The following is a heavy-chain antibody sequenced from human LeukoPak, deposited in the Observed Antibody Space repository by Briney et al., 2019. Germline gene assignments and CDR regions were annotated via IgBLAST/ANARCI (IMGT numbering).Heavy chain of an antibody. CDR1: GFTFSSYA. CDR2: ISYDGSNK. V-gene: IGHV3-30-3*01. CDR3: AKGSGSWSDPPAD. J-gene: IGHJ4*02. Sequence: PGGSLRLSCAASGFTFSSYAMHWVRQAPGKGLEWVAVISYDGSNKYYADSVKGQFTISRDTSKNTLYLQMNSLRAEDTALYYCAKGSGSWSDPPADWGQGTLVTVSS. D-gene: IGHD3-10*01.